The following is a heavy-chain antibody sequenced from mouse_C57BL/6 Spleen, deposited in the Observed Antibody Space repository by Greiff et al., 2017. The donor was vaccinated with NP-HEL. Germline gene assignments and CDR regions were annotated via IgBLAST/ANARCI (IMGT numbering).Heavy chain of an antibody. CDR3: ARRTTVVEGYFDD. CDR1: GYTFTNYW. J-gene: IGHJ2*01. CDR2: IYPGGGYT. D-gene: IGHD1-1*01. Sequence: VQLQQSGAELVRPGTSVKMSCKASGYTFTNYWIGWAKQRPGHGLEWIGDIYPGGGYTNYNEKFKGKATLTADKSSSTAYMQFSSLTSEDSAIYYWARRTTVVEGYFDDWGQGTTLTVSS. V-gene: IGHV1-63*01.